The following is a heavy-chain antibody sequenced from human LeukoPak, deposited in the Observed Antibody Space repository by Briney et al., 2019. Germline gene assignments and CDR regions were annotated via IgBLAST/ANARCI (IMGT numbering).Heavy chain of an antibody. CDR1: GFTFTNYA. V-gene: IGHV3-23*01. Sequence: GGSLRLSCAASGFTFTNYAMSWVRQAPGKGLEWVSAVSGSGGSTYYADSVRGRFTISRGNAKNSLYLQMNSLRAEDTAVYYCARVEIAGAGDFWYFNLWGRGTQVTFSS. J-gene: IGHJ2*01. CDR3: ARVEIAGAGDFWYFNL. CDR2: VSGSGGST. D-gene: IGHD6-13*01.